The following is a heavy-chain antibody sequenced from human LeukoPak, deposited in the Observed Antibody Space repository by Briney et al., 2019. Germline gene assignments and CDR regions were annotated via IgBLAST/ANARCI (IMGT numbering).Heavy chain of an antibody. CDR1: GGTFSSYT. CDR3: ARDSRGSNRNPRIAAEGDAFDI. J-gene: IGHJ3*02. Sequence: SVKVSCKASGGTFSSYTISWVRQAPGQGLEWMGRIIPILGIANYAQKFQGRVTITADKSTSTAYMELSSLRSEDTAVYYCARDSRGSNRNPRIAAEGDAFDIWGQGTMVTVSS. CDR2: IIPILGIA. D-gene: IGHD1-14*01. V-gene: IGHV1-69*04.